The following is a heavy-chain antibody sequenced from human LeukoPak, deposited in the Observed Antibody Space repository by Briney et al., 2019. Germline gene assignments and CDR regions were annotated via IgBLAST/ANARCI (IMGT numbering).Heavy chain of an antibody. D-gene: IGHD3-3*01. CDR2: IIPIFGTA. V-gene: IGHV1-69*01. J-gene: IGHJ5*02. CDR3: ARDVGVLRFLEWLSREEWFDP. CDR1: GGTFSSCA. Sequence: SVKVSCKASGGTFSSCAISWVRQAPGQGLEWMGGIIPIFGTANYAQKFQGRVTITADESTSTAYMELSSLRSEDTAVYYCARDVGVLRFLEWLSREEWFDPWGQGTLVTVSS.